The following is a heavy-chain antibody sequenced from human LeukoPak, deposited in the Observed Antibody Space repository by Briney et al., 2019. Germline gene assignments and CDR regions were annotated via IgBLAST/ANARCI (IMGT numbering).Heavy chain of an antibody. CDR2: ISYQGSNK. Sequence: GGSLRLSCAASGFTFSRYCMHWVREAPGKGREGVAVISYQGSNKYYADSLKGRFTISRDNSKNTLYLQMNSLSGEDTAVYYCATGGGMPRVNRFYYWGQGTLVTVSS. J-gene: IGHJ4*02. CDR3: ATGGGMPRVNRFYY. V-gene: IGHV3-30*03. CDR1: GFTFSRYC. D-gene: IGHD3-16*01.